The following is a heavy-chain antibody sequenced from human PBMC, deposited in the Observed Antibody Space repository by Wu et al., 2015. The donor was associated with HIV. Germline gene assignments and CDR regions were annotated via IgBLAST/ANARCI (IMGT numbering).Heavy chain of an antibody. V-gene: IGHV1-69*13. CDR1: GGTFSSYA. CDR3: ARDLRGITMVRGVNPGMDV. J-gene: IGHJ6*02. D-gene: IGHD3-10*01. Sequence: QVQLVQSGAEVKKPGSSVKVSCKASGGTFSSYAISWVRQAPGQGLEWMGRIIPIFGTANYAQKFQGRVTITADESTSTAYMELSSLRSEDTAVYYCARDLRGITMVRGVNPGMDVWGQGTTVTVSS. CDR2: IIPIFGTA.